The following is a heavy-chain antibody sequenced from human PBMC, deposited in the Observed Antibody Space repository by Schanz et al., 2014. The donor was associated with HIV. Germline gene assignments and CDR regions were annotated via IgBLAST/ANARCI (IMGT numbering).Heavy chain of an antibody. J-gene: IGHJ4*02. D-gene: IGHD1-1*01. CDR1: GFKFDDYG. V-gene: IGHV3-9*01. Sequence: ELQLVESGGGLVQPGKSLRLSCAAAGFKFDDYGMHWVRQAPGKGLEWVAGISWNSGNIGYGDSVKGRFTISRDNAKKSLYLQMNSLRTADTAFYYCVKDFTTWKGGFDYWGQGTLVIVSS. CDR2: ISWNSGNI. CDR3: VKDFTTWKGGFDY.